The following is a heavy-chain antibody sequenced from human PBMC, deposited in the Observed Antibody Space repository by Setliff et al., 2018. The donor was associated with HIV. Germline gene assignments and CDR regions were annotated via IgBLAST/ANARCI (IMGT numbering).Heavy chain of an antibody. Sequence: PGESLKISCKGSGYSFTSYWISRVRQMPGKGLEWMGNIYPGDSDTTYKPSLQGPVTVSADRSTSNVYLQWRSLKATDTAMYYCARQRLGGHDAFDVWGHGTMVTVSS. J-gene: IGHJ3*01. CDR1: GYSFTSYW. D-gene: IGHD2-15*01. CDR3: ARQRLGGHDAFDV. V-gene: IGHV5-51*01. CDR2: IYPGDSDT.